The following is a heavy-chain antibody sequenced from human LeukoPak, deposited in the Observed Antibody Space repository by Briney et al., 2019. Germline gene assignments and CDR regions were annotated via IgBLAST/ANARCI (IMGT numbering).Heavy chain of an antibody. CDR1: GGSISSGGYS. J-gene: IGHJ4*02. V-gene: IGHV4-30-2*01. CDR3: ARGDYYGPYYFDY. D-gene: IGHD2-21*02. Sequence: SETLSLTCAVSGGSISSGGYSWSWLRQPPGKGLEWIGYIYHSGSTYYNPSLKSRVTISVDRSKNQFSLKLSSVTAADTAVYYCARGDYYGPYYFDYWGQGTLVTVSS. CDR2: IYHSGST.